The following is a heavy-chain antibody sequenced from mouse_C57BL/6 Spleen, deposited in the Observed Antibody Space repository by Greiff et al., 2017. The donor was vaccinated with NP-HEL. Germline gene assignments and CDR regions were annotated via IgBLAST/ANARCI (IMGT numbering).Heavy chain of an antibody. D-gene: IGHD2-4*01. J-gene: IGHJ4*01. Sequence: EVNVVESGGGLVKPGGSLKLSCAASGFTFSDYGMHWVRQAPEKGLAWVAYISSGSCTIYYAATVKGRFTISRDNAMNTLFLQMTSQGSEDTAMYYCARSSYDYDLLMDYWSQGTSVTVSS. V-gene: IGHV5-17*01. CDR1: GFTFSDYG. CDR3: ARSSYDYDLLMDY. CDR2: ISSGSCTI.